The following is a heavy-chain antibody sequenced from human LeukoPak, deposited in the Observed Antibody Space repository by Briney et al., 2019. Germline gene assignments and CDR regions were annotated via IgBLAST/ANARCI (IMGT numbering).Heavy chain of an antibody. D-gene: IGHD2-2*01. V-gene: IGHV3-23*01. J-gene: IGHJ6*02. Sequence: PGGSLRLSCAASGFTFSSYAVSWVRQAPGKGLEWVSTISGSGGSTYYADSVKGRFTISRDNSKNTLYLQMSSLRAEDTAVYYCAKGRGSASCYGICYYYTMDVWGQGTTVTVSS. CDR1: GFTFSSYA. CDR2: ISGSGGST. CDR3: AKGRGSASCYGICYYYTMDV.